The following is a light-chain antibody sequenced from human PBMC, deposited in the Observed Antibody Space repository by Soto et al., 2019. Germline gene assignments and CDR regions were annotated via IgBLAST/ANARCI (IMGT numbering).Light chain of an antibody. Sequence: EIVLTQSPGTLSLSPGETATLSCRASQTVINTYVAWYQQKPGQAPRLLIYDASTRATGIPDRFSGSGSGTDFTLTISRLGPEDCAVYYCQQYGTSPWTFGQGTKVDIK. CDR2: DAS. J-gene: IGKJ1*01. V-gene: IGKV3-20*01. CDR1: QTVINTY. CDR3: QQYGTSPWT.